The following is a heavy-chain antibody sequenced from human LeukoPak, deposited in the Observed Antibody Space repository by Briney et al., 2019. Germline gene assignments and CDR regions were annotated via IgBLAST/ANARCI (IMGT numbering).Heavy chain of an antibody. CDR2: IYYSGST. CDR1: GGSISSSSYY. CDR3: ARHRADFAVAGLGWFDP. J-gene: IGHJ5*02. Sequence: SETLSLTCTVSGGSISSSSYYWGWIRHPPGKGLGCIGSIYYSGSTYYNPSLKSRVTISVDTSKNQFSLKLSSVTAADTAVYYCARHRADFAVAGLGWFDPWGQGTLVTVSS. D-gene: IGHD6-19*01. V-gene: IGHV4-39*01.